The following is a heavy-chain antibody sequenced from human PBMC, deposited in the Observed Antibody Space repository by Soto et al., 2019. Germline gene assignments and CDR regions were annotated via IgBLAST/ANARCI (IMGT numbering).Heavy chain of an antibody. CDR1: GYSFTSYW. Sequence: GESLKISCKGSGYSFTSYWIGWVRQMPGKGLEWMGIIYPGDSDTRYSPSFRGQVTISADKSISTAYLQWSSLKASDTAMYYCALVPSSVYRFDAFDIWGQGTMVTVSS. CDR3: ALVPSSVYRFDAFDI. CDR2: IYPGDSDT. V-gene: IGHV5-51*01. D-gene: IGHD3-16*02. J-gene: IGHJ3*02.